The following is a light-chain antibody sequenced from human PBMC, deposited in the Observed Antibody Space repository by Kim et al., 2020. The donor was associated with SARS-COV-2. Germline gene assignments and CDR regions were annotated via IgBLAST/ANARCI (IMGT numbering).Light chain of an antibody. V-gene: IGKV1-33*01. CDR3: QQYENLPLT. J-gene: IGKJ4*01. CDR1: HDISKN. CDR2: DAS. Sequence: DIKMTQSPSSLSASAGDSVTVTCQASHDISKNLNWYQQKPGKAPELLIYDASNLHTGVPSRFSGSGSRTSFTLTITSLQPADVATYFCQQYENLPLTFGGGTKVEIK.